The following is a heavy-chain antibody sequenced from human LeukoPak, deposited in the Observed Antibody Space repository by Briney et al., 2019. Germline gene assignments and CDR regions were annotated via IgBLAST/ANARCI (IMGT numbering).Heavy chain of an antibody. D-gene: IGHD5-18*01. V-gene: IGHV4-39*07. CDR2: IHYSETT. CDR1: GGSISSSNYY. Sequence: SETLSLTCTVSGGSISSSNYYWGWIRQPPGKGLEWIASIHYSETTYYNPSLKSRVTISVDTSKNQFSLKLSSVTAADTAVYYCARASWIQLWSTYYFDYWGQGTLVTVSS. CDR3: ARASWIQLWSTYYFDY. J-gene: IGHJ4*02.